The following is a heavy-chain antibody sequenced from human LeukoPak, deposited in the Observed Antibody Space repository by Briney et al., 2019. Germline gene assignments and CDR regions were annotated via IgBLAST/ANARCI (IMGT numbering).Heavy chain of an antibody. CDR2: ISSSSSYI. V-gene: IGHV3-21*01. CDR3: ARDLMITFGGVIDCFDY. D-gene: IGHD3-16*02. CDR1: GFTFSSYS. Sequence: GGSLRLSCAASGFTFSSYSMNWVRQAPGKGLEWVSSISSSSSYIYYADSVKGRFTISRDNAKNSLYLQMNSLRAEDTAVYYCARDLMITFGGVIDCFDYWGQGTLVTVSS. J-gene: IGHJ4*02.